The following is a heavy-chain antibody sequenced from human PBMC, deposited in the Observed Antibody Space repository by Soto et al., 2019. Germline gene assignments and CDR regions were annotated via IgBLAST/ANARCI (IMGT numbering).Heavy chain of an antibody. CDR2: ISHSGSA. J-gene: IGHJ4*02. D-gene: IGHD1-26*01. CDR3: ARGLISGSHYSGGWYYFDS. Sequence: PSETLSLTCTVSGGSISNNEYYWSWIRQPPGKGLQWIGQISHSGSANNNPSLKSRVTISVHTSKSQFSLELSSVTAADTAVYYCARGLISGSHYSGGWYYFDSWGQGTQVTVSS. V-gene: IGHV4-39*07. CDR1: GGSISNNEYY.